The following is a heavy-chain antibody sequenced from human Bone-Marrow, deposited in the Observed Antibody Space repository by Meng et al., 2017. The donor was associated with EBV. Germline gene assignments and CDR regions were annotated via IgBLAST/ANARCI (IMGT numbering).Heavy chain of an antibody. Sequence: QVQRVEWWGRLFMPEGSLILSCVVSGFTFSDSSMGWIRQAPGKGLEWVSYISSSGSTIYYADSVKGRFTISRDNAKNSLYLQMNSLRAEDTAVYYCARDYGSGSYYTPYFDYWGQGTLVTVSS. CDR1: GFTFSDSS. CDR2: ISSSGSTI. CDR3: ARDYGSGSYYTPYFDY. V-gene: IGHV3-11*01. D-gene: IGHD3-10*01. J-gene: IGHJ4*02.